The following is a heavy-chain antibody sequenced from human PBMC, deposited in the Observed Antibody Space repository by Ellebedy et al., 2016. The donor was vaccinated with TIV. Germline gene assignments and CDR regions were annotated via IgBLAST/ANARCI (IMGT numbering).Heavy chain of an antibody. J-gene: IGHJ4*02. CDR3: ARGGGCGSGDGWAFDY. Sequence: PGGSLRLSCAASGFTFSSYWMHWVRQAPGKGLVWVSRINSYGSSSPYADSVKGRFTISRDNAKNTLYLQMNSLRAEDTAVYYCARGGGCGSGDGWAFDYWGQGTLVTVSS. CDR1: GFTFSSYW. V-gene: IGHV3-74*01. CDR2: INSYGSSS. D-gene: IGHD2-21*02.